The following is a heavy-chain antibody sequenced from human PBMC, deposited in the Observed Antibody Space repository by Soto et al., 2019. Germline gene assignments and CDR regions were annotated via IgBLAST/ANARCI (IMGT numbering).Heavy chain of an antibody. V-gene: IGHV3-30*03. CDR1: GFTFSSYG. Sequence: GGSLRLSCAASGFTFSSYGMHWVRQAPGKGLEWVAVISYDGRNEYYPDSVKGRFTISRDNSKNTLYLQMNSLRAEDTAVFYCAQGDHYDSSVFTYWGQGTLVTVSS. CDR2: ISYDGRNE. D-gene: IGHD3-22*01. CDR3: AQGDHYDSSVFTY. J-gene: IGHJ4*02.